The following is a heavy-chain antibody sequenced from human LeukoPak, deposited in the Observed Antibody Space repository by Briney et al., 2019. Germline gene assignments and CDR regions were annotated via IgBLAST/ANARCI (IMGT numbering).Heavy chain of an antibody. Sequence: ESGGSLRLSCAASGFTFSDYWMSWVRQDPGKGLAWVANIRQDGGDFNYVDSVKGRFTISRDNARNSLFLQMNNLRAEDTAVYYCARLFGSGWPGYFYYAMDVWGQGTTVAVSS. CDR3: ARLFGSGWPGYFYYAMDV. CDR2: IRQDGGDF. CDR1: GFTFSDYW. D-gene: IGHD6-19*01. J-gene: IGHJ6*02. V-gene: IGHV3-7*01.